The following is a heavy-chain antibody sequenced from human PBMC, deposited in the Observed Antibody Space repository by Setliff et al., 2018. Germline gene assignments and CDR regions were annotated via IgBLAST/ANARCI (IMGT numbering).Heavy chain of an antibody. Sequence: ASVKVSCKASGYTFRQSIVSWVRQAPGQGLEWLGWIGVYSGNTYSAQRFQGRVSLTADESTNTAYLELRGLRSDDTAVYYCMRLVRFCSRTVCQRTSGDEAWGQGTLVTV. CDR2: IGVYSGNT. D-gene: IGHD3-3*01. J-gene: IGHJ5*02. CDR1: GYTFRQSI. V-gene: IGHV1-18*01. CDR3: MRLVRFCSRTVCQRTSGDEA.